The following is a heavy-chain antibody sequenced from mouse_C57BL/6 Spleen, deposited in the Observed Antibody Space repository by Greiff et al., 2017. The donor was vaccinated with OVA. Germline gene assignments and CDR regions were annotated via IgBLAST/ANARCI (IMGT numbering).Heavy chain of an antibody. Sequence: VMLVESGPELVKPGASVKISCKASGYAFSSSWMNWVKQRPGKGLEWIGRIYPGDGDTNYNGKFKGKATLTADKSSSTAYMQLSSLTSEDSAVYFCARNGYYWYFDVWGTGTTVTVSS. CDR1: GYAFSSSW. D-gene: IGHD2-2*01. V-gene: IGHV1-82*01. CDR3: ARNGYYWYFDV. CDR2: IYPGDGDT. J-gene: IGHJ1*03.